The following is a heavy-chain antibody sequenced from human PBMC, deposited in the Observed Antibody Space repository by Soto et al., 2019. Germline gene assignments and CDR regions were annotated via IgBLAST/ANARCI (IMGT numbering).Heavy chain of an antibody. V-gene: IGHV1-18*01. CDR3: ARDGWDLLRSIYYGMDV. J-gene: IGHJ6*02. D-gene: IGHD1-26*01. Sequence: QVQLVQSGAEVKKPGASVKVSCKASGYTFTNYGISWVRQAPGQGLEWMGWISVYNGNTNHAQKFQGRVTLTTDTSTSTAYMELRSLRSDDTAVYYCARDGWDLLRSIYYGMDVWGQGTTVTVSS. CDR1: GYTFTNYG. CDR2: ISVYNGNT.